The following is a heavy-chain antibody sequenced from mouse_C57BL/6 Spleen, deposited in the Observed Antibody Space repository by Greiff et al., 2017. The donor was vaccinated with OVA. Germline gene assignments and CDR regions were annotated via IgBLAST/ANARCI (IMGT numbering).Heavy chain of an antibody. CDR2: IYPGSGNT. Sequence: QVQLQQSGPELVKPGASVKISCKASGYSFTSYYIHWVKQRPGQGLEWIGWIYPGSGNTKYNEKFKGKATLTADTSSSTAYMQLSSLTSEDSAVYYCARGGAGPFAYWGQGTLVTVSA. J-gene: IGHJ3*01. V-gene: IGHV1-66*01. CDR1: GYSFTSYY. CDR3: ARGGAGPFAY.